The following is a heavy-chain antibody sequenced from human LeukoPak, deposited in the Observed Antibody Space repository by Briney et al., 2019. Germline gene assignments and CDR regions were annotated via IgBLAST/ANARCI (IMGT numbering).Heavy chain of an antibody. CDR2: IIPIFGTA. J-gene: IGHJ4*02. CDR3: VRDSTGWKPLDY. V-gene: IGHV1-69*01. D-gene: IGHD2-8*02. CDR1: GGTFSSYA. Sequence: ASVKVSCKASGGTFSSYAISWVRQAPGQGLEWMGGIIPIFGTANYAQKFQGRVTITADESTSTAYMELSSLRSEDTAVYYCVRDSTGWKPLDYWGQGILVTVSS.